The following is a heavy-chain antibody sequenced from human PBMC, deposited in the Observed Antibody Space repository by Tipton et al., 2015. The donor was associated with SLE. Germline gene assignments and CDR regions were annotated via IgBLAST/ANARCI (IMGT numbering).Heavy chain of an antibody. V-gene: IGHV3-53*01. CDR1: GLSVSNSF. J-gene: IGHJ6*02. Sequence: SLRLSCAASGLSVSNSFMNWVRQAPGKGLEWVASIYSELYRGGVTYYADSVKGRFTISRDNSKNTVFLQMSSLRAEDTAVYYCSRDSRGLRYLDRKYYYGMAVWGQGTTVIVSS. CDR3: SRDSRGLRYLDRKYYYGMAV. D-gene: IGHD3-9*01. CDR2: IYSELYRGGVT.